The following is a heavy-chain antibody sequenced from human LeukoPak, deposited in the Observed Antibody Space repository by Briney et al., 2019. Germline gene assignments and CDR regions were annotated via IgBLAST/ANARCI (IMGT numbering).Heavy chain of an antibody. V-gene: IGHV3-11*01. CDR3: ARDEAGYSYIFDY. CDR1: RFTLSDYY. CDR2: ISSSGSTI. J-gene: IGHJ4*02. Sequence: GGSLRLSCAASRFTLSDYYMSWIRQAPGKGLEWVSYISSSGSTIYYADSVKGRFTISRDNAKNSLYLQMNSLRAEDTAVYYCARDEAGYSYIFDYWGQGTLVTVSS. D-gene: IGHD5-18*01.